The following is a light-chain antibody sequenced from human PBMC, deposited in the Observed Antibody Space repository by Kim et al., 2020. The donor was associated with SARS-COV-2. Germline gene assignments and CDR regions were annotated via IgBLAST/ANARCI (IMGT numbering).Light chain of an antibody. CDR2: GAA. Sequence: GKRERVTGRASESVTRSYEDRNQKKPGQAPRLLIEGAASRETGIPDRCSGSGEGTDFTLTISRMEHEDFAVYYCQQYGHSPTYTFGQGTKLEI. J-gene: IGKJ2*01. CDR3: QQYGHSPTYT. CDR1: ESVTRSY. V-gene: IGKV3-20*01.